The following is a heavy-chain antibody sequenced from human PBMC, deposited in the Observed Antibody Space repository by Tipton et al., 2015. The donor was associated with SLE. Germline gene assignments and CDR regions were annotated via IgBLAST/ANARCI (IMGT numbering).Heavy chain of an antibody. D-gene: IGHD5-24*01. CDR3: ARNLADGTGWYFDL. J-gene: IGHJ2*01. CDR1: GGSFSGYY. Sequence: TLSLTCAVYGGSFSGYYWSWFRQPPGKGLEWIGEINQSGSATYNPSLKSRVTVSPDTSKTQFSLQLKSVTAADTAVYYCARNLADGTGWYFDLWGRGTRVTVSS. CDR2: INQSGSA. V-gene: IGHV4-34*01.